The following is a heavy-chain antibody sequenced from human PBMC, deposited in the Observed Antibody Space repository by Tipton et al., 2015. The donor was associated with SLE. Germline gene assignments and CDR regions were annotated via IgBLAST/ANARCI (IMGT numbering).Heavy chain of an antibody. CDR2: VNPDTGGT. J-gene: IGHJ4*01. CDR3: ARDRSRSGSDVFDY. CDR1: GYTFSSNY. Sequence: QLVQSGAEVKKPGASVKVSCTASGYTFSSNYIHWVRQAPGQGLEWMGIVNPDTGGTSYAQRFQGRVTVTADTSSSTVYVELSSLRFDDTAVYYCARDRSRSGSDVFDYWGRGSLVTVSS. D-gene: IGHD1-26*01. V-gene: IGHV1-46*01.